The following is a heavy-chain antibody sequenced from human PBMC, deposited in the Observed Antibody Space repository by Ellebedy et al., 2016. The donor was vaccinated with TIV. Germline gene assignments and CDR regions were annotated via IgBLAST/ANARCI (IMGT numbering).Heavy chain of an antibody. V-gene: IGHV1-69*04. CDR1: GGTFSSYA. CDR2: IIPILGIA. Sequence: SVKVSXXASGGTFSSYAISWVRQAPGQGLEWMGRIIPILGIANYAQKFQGRVTITADKSTSTAYMELSSLRSEDTAVYYCARGYDFDYWGQGTLVTVSS. D-gene: IGHD5-12*01. CDR3: ARGYDFDY. J-gene: IGHJ4*02.